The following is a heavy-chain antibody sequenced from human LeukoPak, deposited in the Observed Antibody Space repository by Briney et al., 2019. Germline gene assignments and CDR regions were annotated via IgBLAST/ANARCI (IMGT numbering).Heavy chain of an antibody. CDR3: AKVVRGRYSYGYSDY. Sequence: PVGSLRLSCAASGFTFSSYAMSWVRQAPGKGLEWVSAISGSGGSTYYADSVKGRFTISRDNSKNTLYLQMNSLRAEDTAVYYCAKVVRGRYSYGYSDYWGQGTLVTVSS. D-gene: IGHD5-18*01. V-gene: IGHV3-23*01. CDR1: GFTFSSYA. J-gene: IGHJ4*02. CDR2: ISGSGGST.